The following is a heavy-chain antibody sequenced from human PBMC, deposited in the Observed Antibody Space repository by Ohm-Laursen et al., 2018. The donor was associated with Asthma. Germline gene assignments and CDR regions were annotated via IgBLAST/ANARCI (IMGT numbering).Heavy chain of an antibody. J-gene: IGHJ4*02. CDR1: GFTFSSYG. CDR2: ISFDGSNK. Sequence: SLRLSCSASGFTFSSYGMHWVRQAPGKGLEWVAVISFDGSNKYYADSVKGRFTISRDNSKNTLYLQMNSLTAGDTAVYYCARGRDYYDSSGYYWAYYFDSWGQGTLVTVSS. CDR3: ARGRDYYDSSGYYWAYYFDS. V-gene: IGHV3-30*03. D-gene: IGHD3-22*01.